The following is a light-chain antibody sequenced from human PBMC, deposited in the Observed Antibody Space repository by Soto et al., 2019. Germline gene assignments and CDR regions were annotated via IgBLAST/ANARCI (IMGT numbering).Light chain of an antibody. Sequence: QTVVTQEPSLTVSPGGTVTLTCGSSTGAVTSGHFPFWFQQKPGQAPRTLIYDTNNKQSWTPARFSGSVLGGKAALTLSGAQPEDEAEYYCLLTYSGASVFFGGGTQLTVL. CDR3: LLTYSGASVF. V-gene: IGLV7-46*01. CDR2: DTN. J-gene: IGLJ2*01. CDR1: TGAVTSGHF.